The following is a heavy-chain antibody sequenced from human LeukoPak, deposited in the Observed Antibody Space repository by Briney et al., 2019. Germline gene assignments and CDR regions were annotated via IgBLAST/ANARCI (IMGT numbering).Heavy chain of an antibody. V-gene: IGHV4-4*07. D-gene: IGHD4-17*01. J-gene: IGHJ4*02. CDR3: ARAPDYGDYEAYYFDY. CDR1: GGSISSYY. CDR2: IYTSGST. Sequence: SETLSLTCTVSGGSISSYYWSWIRQPAGKGLEWIGRIYTSGSTNYNPSLKSRVTMSVDTSKNQFSLKLSSVTAADTTVYYCARAPDYGDYEAYYFDYWGQGTLVTVSS.